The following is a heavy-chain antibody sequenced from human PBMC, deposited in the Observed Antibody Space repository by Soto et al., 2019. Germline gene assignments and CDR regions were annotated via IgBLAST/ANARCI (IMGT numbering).Heavy chain of an antibody. CDR2: ISPSGGTT. D-gene: IGHD6-19*01. CDR1: GFIFSSYA. V-gene: IGHV3-23*01. Sequence: GGSLRLSCAASGFIFSSYAMRWVRQAPGGGLDWVSAISPSGGTTYYADSVKGRLTISRDNSKNTLYLQMNSLGAEDTAVYYCAKAGSSGRYFDCWGQGTLVTVSS. J-gene: IGHJ4*02. CDR3: AKAGSSGRYFDC.